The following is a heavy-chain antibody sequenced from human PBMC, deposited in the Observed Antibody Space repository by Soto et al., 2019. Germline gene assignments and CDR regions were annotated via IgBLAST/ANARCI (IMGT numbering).Heavy chain of an antibody. CDR3: ARNIVATIQLDF. Sequence: WASVKVSCKASGYSFTTYAVHWVRQAPGQRLEWMGWIDVGTGNTKYSQKFQGRVTMTRDTSANTAYMELSSLTSEDTAVYYCARNIVATIQLDFWGQGTLVTVSS. V-gene: IGHV1-3*01. CDR2: IDVGTGNT. D-gene: IGHD5-12*01. CDR1: GYSFTTYA. J-gene: IGHJ4*02.